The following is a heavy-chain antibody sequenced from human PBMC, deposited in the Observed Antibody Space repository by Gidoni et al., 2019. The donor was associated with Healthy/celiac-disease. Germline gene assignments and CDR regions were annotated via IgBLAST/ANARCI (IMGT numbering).Heavy chain of an antibody. CDR2: IYYSGST. V-gene: IGHV4-31*03. CDR3: AREVAPTVTNNRRYFQH. J-gene: IGHJ1*01. CDR1: GGSISSGGYY. D-gene: IGHD4-17*01. Sequence: QVQLQESGPGLVKPSQTLSLTCTVSGGSISSGGYYWSWIRQHPGKGLEWIGYIYYSGSTYYNPSLKSRVTISVDTSKNQFSLKLSSVTAADTAVYYCAREVAPTVTNNRRYFQHWGQGTLVTVSS.